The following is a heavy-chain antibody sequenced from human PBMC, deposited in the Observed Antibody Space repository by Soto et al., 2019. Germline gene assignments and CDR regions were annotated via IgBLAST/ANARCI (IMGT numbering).Heavy chain of an antibody. D-gene: IGHD2-2*01. CDR1: GFTFSSYA. V-gene: IGHV3-23*01. Sequence: GGSLRLSCAASGFTFSSYAMIWVRQAPGKGLEWVSAISGSGGSTYYADSVKGRFTISRDNSKNTLYLQMNSLRAEDTAVYYCATPPAVADIVVVPAAIPWFDPWGQGTLVTVSS. J-gene: IGHJ5*02. CDR3: ATPPAVADIVVVPAAIPWFDP. CDR2: ISGSGGST.